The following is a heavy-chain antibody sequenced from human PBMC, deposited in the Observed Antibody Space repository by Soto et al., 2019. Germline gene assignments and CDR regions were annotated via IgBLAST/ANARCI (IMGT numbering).Heavy chain of an antibody. CDR2: IYYSGST. J-gene: IGHJ4*02. CDR3: ARGNWNYAYDY. Sequence: SETLSLTCTVSGGSISSYYLSWIRQPPGKGLEWIGYIYYSGSTNYNPSLKSRVTISVDTSKNQFSLKLSSVTAADTAVYYCARGNWNYAYDYWGQGTLVTVSS. CDR1: GGSISSYY. V-gene: IGHV4-59*08. D-gene: IGHD1-7*01.